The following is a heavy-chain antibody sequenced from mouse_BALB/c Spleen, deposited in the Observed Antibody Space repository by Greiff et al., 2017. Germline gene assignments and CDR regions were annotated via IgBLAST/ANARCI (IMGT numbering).Heavy chain of an antibody. CDR1: GYTFTSYW. CDR2: IYPGDGDT. D-gene: IGHD1-2*01. CDR3: ARGATATGVAY. Sequence: QVQLQQSGAELARPGASVKLSCKASGYTFTSYWMQWVKQRPGQGLEWIGAIYPGDGDTRYTQKFKGKATLTADKSSSTAYMQLSSLASEDSAVYYCARGATATGVAYWGQGTLVTVSA. V-gene: IGHV1-87*01. J-gene: IGHJ3*01.